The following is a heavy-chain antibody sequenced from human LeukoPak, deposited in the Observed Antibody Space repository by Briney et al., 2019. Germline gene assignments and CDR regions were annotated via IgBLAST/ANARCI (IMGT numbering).Heavy chain of an antibody. D-gene: IGHD1-1*01. CDR2: IYYSGST. J-gene: IGHJ5*02. CDR1: GGSISSGGYY. Sequence: SETLSLTCTVSGGSISSGGYYWSWIRQHPGKGLEWIGYIYYSGSTYYNPSLKSRVTISVDRSKNQFSLKLSSVIAADTAVYYCARGTERASWFDPWGQGTLVTVSS. V-gene: IGHV4-31*03. CDR3: ARGTERASWFDP.